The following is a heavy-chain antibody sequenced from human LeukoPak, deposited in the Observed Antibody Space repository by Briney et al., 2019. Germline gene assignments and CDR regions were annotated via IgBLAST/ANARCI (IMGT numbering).Heavy chain of an antibody. Sequence: SETLSLTCTVSGGSFSSGSYYWNWIRQPPGKGLEWIGNVYSSGSTNYNPSLKSRVTLSVDTSKNQFSLKLNSLTAADTAVYYCARMISVANFDFWGQGTLVAVSS. CDR2: VYSSGST. J-gene: IGHJ4*02. CDR3: ARMISVANFDF. CDR1: GGSFSSGSYY. V-gene: IGHV4-61*01. D-gene: IGHD3/OR15-3a*01.